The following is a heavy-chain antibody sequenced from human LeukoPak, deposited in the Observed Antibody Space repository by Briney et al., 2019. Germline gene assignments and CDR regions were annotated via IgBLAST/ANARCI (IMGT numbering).Heavy chain of an antibody. Sequence: GGSLRLSCAASGFTFSSYAMSWVRQAPGKGLEWVSAISGSGDSTSYADSVKGRFTISRDNSKNTLDLQMNSLRAEDTAIYYCARRNLIAAASASYFDYWGQGTLVTVSS. V-gene: IGHV3-23*01. CDR1: GFTFSSYA. D-gene: IGHD6-13*01. CDR2: ISGSGDST. J-gene: IGHJ4*02. CDR3: ARRNLIAAASASYFDY.